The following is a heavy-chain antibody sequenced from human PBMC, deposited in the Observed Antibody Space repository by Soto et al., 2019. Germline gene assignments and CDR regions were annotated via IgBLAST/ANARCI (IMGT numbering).Heavy chain of an antibody. CDR3: ARGHLGITTTGTWYDFDY. V-gene: IGHV4-59*01. CDR2: IYYSGRT. D-gene: IGHD2-15*01. Sequence: ASETLSLTCTVSGDSISSYYWTWIRQPPGKGLEYIGYIYYSGRTYYNPSLKSRVTISVDTSKNQFSLKLSSVTAADTAVYYCARGHLGITTTGTWYDFDYWGQGTLVTSPQ. CDR1: GDSISSYY. J-gene: IGHJ4*02.